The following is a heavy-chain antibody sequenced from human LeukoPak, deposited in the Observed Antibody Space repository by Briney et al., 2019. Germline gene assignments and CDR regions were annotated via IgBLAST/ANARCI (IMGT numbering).Heavy chain of an antibody. CDR2: IGTAGDT. D-gene: IGHD3-22*01. CDR3: ARGPSQDYDSSVYDSRVFDI. J-gene: IGHJ3*02. Sequence: GGSLRLSCAASGFTFSNYDMHGVRQVTGKGLEWVSAIGTAGDTYYPGSVKGRFTISRENAKNSLYLQMNSLRAGDTAVYYCARGPSQDYDSSVYDSRVFDIWGQGTMVTVSS. CDR1: GFTFSNYD. V-gene: IGHV3-13*04.